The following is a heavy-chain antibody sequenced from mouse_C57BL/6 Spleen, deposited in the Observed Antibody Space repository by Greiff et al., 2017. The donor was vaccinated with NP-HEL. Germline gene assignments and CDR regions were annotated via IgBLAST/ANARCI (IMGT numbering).Heavy chain of an antibody. Sequence: QVQLQQPGAELVMPGASVKLSCQASGYTFTSYWMHWVKQRPGQGLEWIGEIDPSDSYTNYNQKFKGKSTLTVDKSSSTAYMQLSSLTSEDSAVYYCARLAYYGSSYHFDYWGQGTTLTVSS. CDR3: ARLAYYGSSYHFDY. D-gene: IGHD1-1*01. CDR2: IDPSDSYT. J-gene: IGHJ2*01. CDR1: GYTFTSYW. V-gene: IGHV1-69*01.